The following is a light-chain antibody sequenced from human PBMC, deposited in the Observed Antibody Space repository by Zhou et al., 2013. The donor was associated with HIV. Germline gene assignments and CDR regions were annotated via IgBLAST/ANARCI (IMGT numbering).Light chain of an antibody. CDR3: QQYGASPWT. Sequence: EIVLTQSPGTLSLSPGGRATLSCRATQSVSSSYLAWYQQRPGQAPRLLIYGASSRATGIPDRFSGSGSGTDFTLTISRLEPEDFAVYYCQQYGASPWTFGQGTKVE. CDR1: QSVSSSY. V-gene: IGKV3-20*01. CDR2: GAS. J-gene: IGKJ1*01.